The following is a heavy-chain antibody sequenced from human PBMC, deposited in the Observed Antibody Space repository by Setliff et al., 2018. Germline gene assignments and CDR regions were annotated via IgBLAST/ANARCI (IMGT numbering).Heavy chain of an antibody. CDR3: ARVVTGSSSWFEGAFDI. Sequence: SETLSLTCTVSGGSISSSSYYWGWIRQPPGKGLEWIGSIYYSGSTYYNPSLKSRVTISGDTSKNQFSLKLSSVTAAETAVYYCARVVTGSSSWFEGAFDIWGQGTMVTVSS. CDR1: GGSISSSSYY. CDR2: IYYSGST. J-gene: IGHJ3*02. D-gene: IGHD6-13*01. V-gene: IGHV4-39*07.